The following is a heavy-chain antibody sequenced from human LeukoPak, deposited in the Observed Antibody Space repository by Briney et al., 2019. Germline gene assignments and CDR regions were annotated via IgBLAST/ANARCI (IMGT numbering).Heavy chain of an antibody. J-gene: IGHJ4*02. CDR1: GFTFDDYA. D-gene: IGHD6-19*01. V-gene: IGHV3-30*18. CDR2: ISYDGSNK. Sequence: GRSLRLSCAASGFTFDDYAMHWVRQAPGKGLEWVAVISYDGSNKYYADSVKGRFTISRDNSKNTLYLQMNSLRAEDTAVYYCAKGSSGWYEDYWGQGTLVTVSS. CDR3: AKGSSGWYEDY.